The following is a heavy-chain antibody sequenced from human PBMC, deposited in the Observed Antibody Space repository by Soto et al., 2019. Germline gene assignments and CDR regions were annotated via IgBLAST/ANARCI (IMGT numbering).Heavy chain of an antibody. J-gene: IGHJ6*02. CDR3: VSGEIAAVFLDV. CDR2: IYYSGST. CDR1: GGSVSSGSYY. Sequence: KSSETLSLTCTVSGGSVSSGSYYWSWIRQPPGKGLEWIGYIYYSGSTNYNPSLKSRVTISVDTSRNQFSLKLSSVTAADTAVYYGVSGEIAAVFLDVWGQGTMVTVSS. D-gene: IGHD6-13*01. V-gene: IGHV4-61*01.